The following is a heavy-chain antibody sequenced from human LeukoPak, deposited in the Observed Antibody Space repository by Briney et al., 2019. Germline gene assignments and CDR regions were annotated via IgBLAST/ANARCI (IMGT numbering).Heavy chain of an antibody. CDR1: GFTFRSHW. D-gene: IGHD3-22*01. Sequence: GGSLRLSCEGSGFTFRSHWMSWVRQAPGKGLEWVANIHQYGGEKYYVDSVKGRFTISRDNAKNSLYLQMNSLRAEDTAVYYCARARGTYYYDSSGYSHLYYFDYWGQGTLVTVSS. CDR3: ARARGTYYYDSSGYSHLYYFDY. V-gene: IGHV3-7*01. J-gene: IGHJ4*02. CDR2: IHQYGGEK.